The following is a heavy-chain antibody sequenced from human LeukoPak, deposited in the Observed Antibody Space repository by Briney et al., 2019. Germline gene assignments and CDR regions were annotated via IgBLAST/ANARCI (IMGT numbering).Heavy chain of an antibody. D-gene: IGHD3-10*01. V-gene: IGHV3-21*01. CDR3: ARGRGGFAVDY. CDR1: GFTFSSYS. J-gene: IGHJ4*02. CDR2: ISSSSSYI. Sequence: PGGSLRLSCAASGFTFSSYSMNWVRQAPGKGLEWVSSISSSSSYICYADSVKGRFTISRDNAKNSLYLQMNSLRAEDTAVYYCARGRGGFAVDYWGQGTLVTVSS.